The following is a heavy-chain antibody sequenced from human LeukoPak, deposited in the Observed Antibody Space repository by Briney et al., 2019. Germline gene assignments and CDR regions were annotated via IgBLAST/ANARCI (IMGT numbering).Heavy chain of an antibody. CDR2: ISGSGGST. V-gene: IGHV3-23*01. D-gene: IGHD3-3*01. J-gene: IGHJ5*02. CDR3: AKCPRITIFGVVGGSSNNWFDP. CDR1: GFTFSSYA. Sequence: GGSLRLSCAASGFTFSSYAMSWVRQAPGKGLEWVSAISGSGGSTYYADSVKGRFTISRDNSKNTLYLQMNSLRAEDTAVYYCAKCPRITIFGVVGGSSNNWFDPWGQGTLVTVSS.